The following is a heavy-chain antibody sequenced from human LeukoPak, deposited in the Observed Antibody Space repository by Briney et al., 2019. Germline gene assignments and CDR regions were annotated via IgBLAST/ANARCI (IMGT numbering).Heavy chain of an antibody. CDR1: GFTFSSYG. CDR3: AKAGGPWQLFGSHYFDY. D-gene: IGHD3-3*01. V-gene: IGHV3-30*02. Sequence: RGSLRLSCAASGFTFSSYGMHWVRQAPGKGLEWVALIRYDGSNKYYADSVKGRFTISRDNSKNTLYLQMNSLRPEDTAVYYCAKAGGPWQLFGSHYFDYWGQGTLVTVSS. CDR2: IRYDGSNK. J-gene: IGHJ4*02.